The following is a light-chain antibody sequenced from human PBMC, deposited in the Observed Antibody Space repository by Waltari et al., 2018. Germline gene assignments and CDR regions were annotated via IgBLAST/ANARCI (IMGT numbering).Light chain of an antibody. V-gene: IGKV3-15*01. J-gene: IGKJ1*01. CDR1: QSVSSN. CDR3: QQYKNWPPP. CDR2: GAS. Sequence: EVVMTQSPATLSVSPGARATLSCRASQSVSSNLAWSQQKPGQAPRLLIYGASTRATVIPARFSGSVSGTEFTLTISSLQSEAFAVYYCQQYKNWPPPFGQGTKVEIK.